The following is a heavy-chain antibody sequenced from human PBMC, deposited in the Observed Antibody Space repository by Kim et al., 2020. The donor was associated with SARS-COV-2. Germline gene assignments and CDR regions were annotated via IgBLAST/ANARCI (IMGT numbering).Heavy chain of an antibody. J-gene: IGHJ5*02. D-gene: IGHD3-9*01. CDR2: IYYSGST. CDR3: ARNRLYYDILIQYNWFDP. CDR1: GGSISSSSYY. V-gene: IGHV4-39*07. Sequence: SETLSLTCTVSGGSISSSSYYWGWIRQPPGKGLEWIGSIYYSGSTYYNPSLKSRVTISVDTSKNQFSLKLSSVTAADTAVYYCARNRLYYDILIQYNWFDPWGQGTLVTVSS.